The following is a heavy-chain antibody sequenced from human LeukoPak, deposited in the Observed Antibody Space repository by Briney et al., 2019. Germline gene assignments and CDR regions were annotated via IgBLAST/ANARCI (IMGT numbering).Heavy chain of an antibody. J-gene: IGHJ4*02. CDR2: INPDSGAS. V-gene: IGHV1-2*02. CDR1: GYTFTGFY. CDR3: ARWVDSSGYYGYFDY. D-gene: IGHD3-22*01. Sequence: ASVKVSCKASGYTFTGFYMHWVRQAPGQGPEWMGWINPDSGASKYAQKFLGRVTMTRDASISTAYMELSRLRSDDTAVYYCARWVDSSGYYGYFDYWGQGTLVTVSS.